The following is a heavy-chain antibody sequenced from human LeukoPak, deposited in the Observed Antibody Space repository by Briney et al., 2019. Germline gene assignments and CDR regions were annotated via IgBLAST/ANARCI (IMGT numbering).Heavy chain of an antibody. CDR2: ISDRGGST. V-gene: IGHV3-23*01. CDR1: GFTFGTYA. CDR3: AKDGTTTITFDY. J-gene: IGHJ4*02. Sequence: GGSLRLSCAASGFTFGTYAMSWVRQAPGKGLEWVSAISDRGGSTYYADSVKGRFTISRDNSKNTLYLQMNSLRAEDTAVYYCAKDGTTTITFDYWGQGTLVTVSS. D-gene: IGHD1-1*01.